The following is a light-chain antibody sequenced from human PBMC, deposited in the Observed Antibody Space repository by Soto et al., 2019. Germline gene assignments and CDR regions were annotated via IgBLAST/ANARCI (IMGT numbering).Light chain of an antibody. V-gene: IGLV1-40*01. Sequence: QSVLTQPPSVSGAPGQRVTISCTGSSSNIGAGYDVHWYQQLPGTAPKLLIYGNSNRPSGVPDRFSGSKSGTSASLAITGLQAEDEADYYCQSYDGSLSGSNWVFGGGTKVTVL. CDR2: GNS. J-gene: IGLJ3*02. CDR3: QSYDGSLSGSNWV. CDR1: SSNIGAGYD.